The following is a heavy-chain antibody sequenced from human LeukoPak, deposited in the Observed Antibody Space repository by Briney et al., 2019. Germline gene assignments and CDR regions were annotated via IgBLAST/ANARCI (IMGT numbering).Heavy chain of an antibody. D-gene: IGHD4-17*01. Sequence: GGSLRLSCAASGFTFSSYSMNWVRQAPGKGLEWVSYISSSSSTIYYADSVKGRFTISRDNAKNSLYLQMNSLRDEDTAVYYCARDRMTTVSYYYYYGMDVWGQGTTVTVSS. CDR3: ARDRMTTVSYYYYYGMDV. CDR2: ISSSSSTI. J-gene: IGHJ6*02. V-gene: IGHV3-48*02. CDR1: GFTFSSYS.